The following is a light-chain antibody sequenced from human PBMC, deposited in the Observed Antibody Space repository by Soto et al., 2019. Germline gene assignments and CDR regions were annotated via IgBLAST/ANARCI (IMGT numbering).Light chain of an antibody. CDR1: SSDVGSSSI. Sequence: QSALTQPASVSGSLGQSITISCTGTSSDVGSSSIVSWYQHHPGKAPKLMIYEGTKRPSGISNRFSGSKSGNTASLTISGLQAEDEGDYYCCSYARSRAWVFGGGTKL. V-gene: IGLV2-23*01. CDR2: EGT. CDR3: CSYARSRAWV. J-gene: IGLJ3*02.